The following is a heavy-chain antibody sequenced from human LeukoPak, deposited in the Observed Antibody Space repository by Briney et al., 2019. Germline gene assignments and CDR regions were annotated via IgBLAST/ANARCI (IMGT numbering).Heavy chain of an antibody. V-gene: IGHV3-9*01. J-gene: IGHJ6*02. CDR3: ARNYYDSSDLYYYYGMDV. D-gene: IGHD3-22*01. CDR2: INWNSVNI. Sequence: GRSLRLSCAASGFTFDDYAMHWVRQAPGKGLEWVSYINWNSVNIAYADSVKGRFTISRDNAKNSLYLQMNSLRAEDTAVYYCARNYYDSSDLYYYYGMDVWGQGTTVTVSS. CDR1: GFTFDDYA.